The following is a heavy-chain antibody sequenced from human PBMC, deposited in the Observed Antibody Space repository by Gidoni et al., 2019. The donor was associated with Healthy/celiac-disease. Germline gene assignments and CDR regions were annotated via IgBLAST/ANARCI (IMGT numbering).Heavy chain of an antibody. V-gene: IGHV3-53*01. CDR3: ARDLGANDAFDI. D-gene: IGHD3-16*01. J-gene: IGHJ3*02. CDR1: GFTVSSNY. CDR2: IYSGGRT. Sequence: EVQLVESGGGLIQPGWSLRLSCAASGFTVSSNYMSWGRQAPGKGLEWVSVIYSGGRTYYADSVKGRFTIARDNSKNTLYRQMNSLRAEDTAVYYCARDLGANDAFDIWGQGTMVNVSS.